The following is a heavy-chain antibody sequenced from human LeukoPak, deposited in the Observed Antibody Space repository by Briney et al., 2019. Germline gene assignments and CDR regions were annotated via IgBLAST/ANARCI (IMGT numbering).Heavy chain of an antibody. J-gene: IGHJ5*02. CDR3: ARLIEIADILPGPHWFDL. Sequence: PSETLSLTCTVSGGSISSYYWSWIRQPPGKGLEWIGYIYTSGSTNYNPSLKSRVTISVDTSKNQFSLKLSSVTAADTSVYYCARLIEIADILPGPHWFDLWGRGTLVTVSS. D-gene: IGHD3-9*01. CDR2: IYTSGST. CDR1: GGSISSYY. V-gene: IGHV4-4*09.